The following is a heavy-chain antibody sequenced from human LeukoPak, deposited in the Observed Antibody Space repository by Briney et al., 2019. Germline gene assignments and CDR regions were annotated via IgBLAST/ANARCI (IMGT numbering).Heavy chain of an antibody. J-gene: IGHJ4*02. Sequence: ASVEVSCETSGYTFISYYIHWVRQAPGQGLEWMGIMFSSGTTYAQKFQGRVTMTRDTSTSTVYMELSSLGSEDTAVYYCAREFPATYNFDHGGRGTLVTVSS. CDR2: MFSSGT. CDR1: GYTFISYY. V-gene: IGHV1-46*01. CDR3: AREFPATYNFDH.